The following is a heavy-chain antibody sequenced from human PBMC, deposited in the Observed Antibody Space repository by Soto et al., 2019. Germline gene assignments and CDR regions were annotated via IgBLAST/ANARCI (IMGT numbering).Heavy chain of an antibody. V-gene: IGHV3-23*01. CDR3: AKDHPITIFGVGHFDY. D-gene: IGHD3-3*01. CDR1: GFTFSSYA. CDR2: ISGSGGST. J-gene: IGHJ4*02. Sequence: GGSLRLSCAASGFTFSSYAMSWVRQAPGKGLEWVSAISGSGGSTYYADSVKGRFTISRDNSKNTLYLQMNSLRAEDTAVYYCAKDHPITIFGVGHFDYWGQGTLVTVSS.